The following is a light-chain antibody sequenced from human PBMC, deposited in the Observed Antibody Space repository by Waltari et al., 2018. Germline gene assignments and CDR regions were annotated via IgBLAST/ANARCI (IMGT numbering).Light chain of an antibody. J-gene: IGKJ1*01. Sequence: EIMLTQFPGTLSLSPGDRATLSCKASQSIVKYLAWYQQKPGQAPRLLIYHTSIRATGIPDRFSGSGSETDFSLTISRLEPEDFAVYYCQHYVRLPATFGQGTNVEIK. V-gene: IGKV3-20*01. CDR3: QHYVRLPAT. CDR1: QSIVKY. CDR2: HTS.